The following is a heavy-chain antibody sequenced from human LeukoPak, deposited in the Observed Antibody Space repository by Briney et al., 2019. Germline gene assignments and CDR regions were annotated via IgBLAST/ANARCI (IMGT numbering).Heavy chain of an antibody. J-gene: IGHJ6*03. CDR3: ASSVLLWFGDQELYYMDV. CDR2: IYYSGST. D-gene: IGHD3-10*01. CDR1: GGSISSYY. V-gene: IGHV4-59*01. Sequence: PSETLSLTCTVSGGSISSYYWSWIRQPPGKGLEWIGYIYYSGSTNYNPSLKSRVTISVDTSKNQFSLKLSSVTAADTAVYYCASSVLLWFGDQELYYMDVWGKGTTVTVSS.